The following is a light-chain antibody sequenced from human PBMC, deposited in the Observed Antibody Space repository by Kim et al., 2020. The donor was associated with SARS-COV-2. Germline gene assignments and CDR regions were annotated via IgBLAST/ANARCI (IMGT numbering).Light chain of an antibody. CDR2: YDS. V-gene: IGLV3-21*04. J-gene: IGLJ3*02. Sequence: APGKTGRITCGGNNIGSKSVHWYQQKPGQATVLVIYYDSDRPSGIPERFSGSNSGNTATLTISRVEAGDEADYYCQVWDNSSDHRVFGGGTQLTVL. CDR3: QVWDNSSDHRV. CDR1: NIGSKS.